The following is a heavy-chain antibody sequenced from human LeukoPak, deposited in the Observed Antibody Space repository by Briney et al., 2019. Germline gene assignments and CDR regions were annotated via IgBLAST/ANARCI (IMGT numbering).Heavy chain of an antibody. CDR1: GGTFSSYA. CDR2: IIPIFGTA. D-gene: IGHD3-22*01. CDR3: ASGGGWDYYDSGGYQQTDY. J-gene: IGHJ4*02. Sequence: SVKVSCKASGGTFSSYAISWVRQAPGQGLEWMGGIIPIFGTANYAQKFQGRVTITADKSTSTAYMELSSLRSEDTAVYYCASGGGWDYYDSGGYQQTDYWGQGTLVTVSS. V-gene: IGHV1-69*06.